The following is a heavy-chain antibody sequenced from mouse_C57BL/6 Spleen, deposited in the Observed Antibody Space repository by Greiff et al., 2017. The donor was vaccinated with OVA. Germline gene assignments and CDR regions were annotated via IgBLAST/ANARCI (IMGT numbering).Heavy chain of an antibody. V-gene: IGHV2-5*01. J-gene: IGHJ2*01. CDR1: GFSLTSYG. D-gene: IGHD4-1*01. CDR2: IWRGGST. Sequence: QVQLQQSGPGLVQPSQSLSITCTVSGFSLTSYGVHWVRQSPGKGLEWLGVIWRGGSTDYNAAFMSRLSITKDNSKSQVFFKMNSLQADDTAIYYCAKMANWDQYYFDYWGQGTTLTVSS. CDR3: AKMANWDQYYFDY.